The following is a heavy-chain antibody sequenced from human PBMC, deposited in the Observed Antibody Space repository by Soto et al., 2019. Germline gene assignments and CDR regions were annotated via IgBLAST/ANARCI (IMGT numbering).Heavy chain of an antibody. J-gene: IGHJ3*02. CDR2: ISYDGSNK. D-gene: IGHD1-26*01. CDR1: GFTFSSYG. CDR3: AKVSIGGGDAFDI. V-gene: IGHV3-30*18. Sequence: GGSLRLSCSASGFTFSSYGMHWVRQAPGKGLEWVAVISYDGSNKYYADSVKGRFTISRDNSKNTLYLQMNSLRAEDTAVYYCAKVSIGGGDAFDIWGQGTMVTVS.